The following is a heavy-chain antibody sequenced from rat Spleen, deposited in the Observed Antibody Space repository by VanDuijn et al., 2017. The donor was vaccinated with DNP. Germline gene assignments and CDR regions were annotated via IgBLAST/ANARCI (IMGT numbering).Heavy chain of an antibody. CDR2: ISTGGHNT. CDR3: ATASLAY. Sequence: EVQLVESGGDLVQPGRSLKLSCVASGFTFNNYWMTWIRQVPGKGLEWVASISTGGHNTYYRDSVKGRSTISRDNAKNTQYLQMDSLRSEDTATYYCATASLAYWGRGTLVTVSS. J-gene: IGHJ3*01. V-gene: IGHV5S13*01. CDR1: GFTFNNYW.